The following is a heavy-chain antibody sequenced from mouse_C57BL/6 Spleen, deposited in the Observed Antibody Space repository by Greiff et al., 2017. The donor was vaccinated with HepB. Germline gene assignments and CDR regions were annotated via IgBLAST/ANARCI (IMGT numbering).Heavy chain of an antibody. Sequence: EVKVVESGGDLVKPGGSLKLSCAASGFTFSSYGMSWVRQTPDKRLEWVATISSGGSYTYYPDSVKGRFTISRDNAKNTLYLQMSSLKSEDTAMYYCARHVAWDGWRFDYWGQGTTLTVSS. J-gene: IGHJ2*01. CDR3: ARHVAWDGWRFDY. CDR1: GFTFSSYG. V-gene: IGHV5-6*01. CDR2: ISSGGSYT. D-gene: IGHD4-1*01.